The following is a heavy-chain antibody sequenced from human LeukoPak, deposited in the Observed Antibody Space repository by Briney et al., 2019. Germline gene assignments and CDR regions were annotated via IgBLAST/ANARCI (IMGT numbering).Heavy chain of an antibody. D-gene: IGHD3-10*01. V-gene: IGHV4-30-4*01. CDR2: IYYSGST. CDR3: ARAKGQPLNMVRGVIKDGMDV. Sequence: SETLSLTCTVSGGSISSGDYYWSWIRQPPGKGLEWIGYIYYSGSTYYNPSLKSRVTISVDTSKNQFSLKLSSVTAADTAVYYCARAKGQPLNMVRGVIKDGMDVWGQGTTVTVSS. J-gene: IGHJ6*02. CDR1: GGSISSGDYY.